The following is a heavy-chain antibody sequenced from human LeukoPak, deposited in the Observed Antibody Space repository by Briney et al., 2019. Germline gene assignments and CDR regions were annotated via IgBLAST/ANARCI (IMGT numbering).Heavy chain of an antibody. Sequence: PGRSLRLSCAASGFTFSGSHMHWVRQAPGKGLERVGHVRNAADGYATAYGVSVKGRFTISRDDSNNMVYLQMNSLKTEDPSISDCSGQTLSCHTYCGQGSLPTVSS. D-gene: IGHD2-2*02. V-gene: IGHV3-73*01. J-gene: IGHJ1*01. CDR2: VRNAADGYAT. CDR3: SGQTLSCHTY. CDR1: GFTFSGSH.